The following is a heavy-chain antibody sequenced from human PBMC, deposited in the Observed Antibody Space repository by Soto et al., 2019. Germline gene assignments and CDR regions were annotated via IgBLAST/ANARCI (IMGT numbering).Heavy chain of an antibody. CDR3: ARETSIAARPLFDY. V-gene: IGHV1-69*13. D-gene: IGHD6-6*01. CDR1: SSTFISYA. J-gene: IGHJ4*02. Sequence: XSVKVSFEGSSSTFISYAISWVRQGPGQGLEWMGGIIPIFGTANYAQKFQGRVTITADESTSTAYMELSSLRSEDTAVYYCARETSIAARPLFDYWGQGTLVTVSS. CDR2: IIPIFGTA.